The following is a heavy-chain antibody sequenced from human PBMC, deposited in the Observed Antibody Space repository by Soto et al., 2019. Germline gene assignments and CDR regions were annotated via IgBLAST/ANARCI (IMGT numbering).Heavy chain of an antibody. CDR3: ARDGSVAWVGYYYGMDV. D-gene: IGHD5-12*01. J-gene: IGHJ6*02. CDR1: GFTFSSNW. V-gene: IGHV3-74*01. CDR2: INSDGSST. Sequence: GGSLRLSCAASGFTFSSNWMHWVRQAAGKGLVWVSRINSDGSSTSYADSVKGRFTISRDNAKNTLYLQMNSLRAEDTAVYYCARDGSVAWVGYYYGMDVWGQGTTVTVSS.